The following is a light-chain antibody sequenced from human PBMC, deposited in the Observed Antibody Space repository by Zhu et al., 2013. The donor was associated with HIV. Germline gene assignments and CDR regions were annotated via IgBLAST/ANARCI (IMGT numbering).Light chain of an antibody. CDR3: QQYYSTPWT. Sequence: DIVMTQSPDSLAVSLGERATFNCKSSQTLLYSSNNKNYLAWYQQKPGQPPKLLIYWASIRESGVPDRFSGSESGTDFTLTISSLQAEDVAVYYCQQYYSTPWTFGQGTKVEIK. V-gene: IGKV4-1*01. CDR1: QTLLYSSNNKNY. CDR2: WAS. J-gene: IGKJ1*01.